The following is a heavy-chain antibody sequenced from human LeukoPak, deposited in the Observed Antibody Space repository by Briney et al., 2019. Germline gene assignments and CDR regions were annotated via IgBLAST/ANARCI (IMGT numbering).Heavy chain of an antibody. Sequence: SETLSLTCAVYGGSFSGYYWSWIRQPPGKGLEWIGEINHSGSTNYNPSLKSRVTISVDTSKNQFSLKLSSVTAADTAVYYCARVGGSYYGGADYWGQGTLVTASS. D-gene: IGHD1-26*01. J-gene: IGHJ4*02. V-gene: IGHV4-34*01. CDR3: ARVGGSYYGGADY. CDR2: INHSGST. CDR1: GGSFSGYY.